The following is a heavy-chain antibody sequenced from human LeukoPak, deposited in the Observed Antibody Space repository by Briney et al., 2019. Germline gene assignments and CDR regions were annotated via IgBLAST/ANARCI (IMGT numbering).Heavy chain of an antibody. CDR2: IYHSGST. V-gene: IGHV4-38-2*02. D-gene: IGHD6-19*01. J-gene: IGHJ4*02. Sequence: SETLSLTCTVSGYSISSGYYWGWIRQPPGKGLEWIGSIYHSGSTYYNPSLKSRVTISVDTSKNQFSLKLSSVTAADTAVYYCARVNWEAGTKYYFDYWGQGTLVTVSS. CDR1: GYSISSGYY. CDR3: ARVNWEAGTKYYFDY.